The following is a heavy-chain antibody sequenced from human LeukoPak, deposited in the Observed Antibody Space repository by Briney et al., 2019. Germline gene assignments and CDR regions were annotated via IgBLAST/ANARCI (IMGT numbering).Heavy chain of an antibody. CDR3: ARHNYDILTGYYYYFDY. CDR1: GGSISSSSYY. V-gene: IGHV4-39*01. Sequence: PSETLSLTCTVSGGSISSSSYYWGWIRQPPGKGLEWIGSIYYSGSTYYNPSLKSRVTISVDTSKNQFSPKLSSVTAADTAVYYCARHNYDILTGYYYYFDYWGQGTLVTVSS. D-gene: IGHD3-9*01. J-gene: IGHJ4*02. CDR2: IYYSGST.